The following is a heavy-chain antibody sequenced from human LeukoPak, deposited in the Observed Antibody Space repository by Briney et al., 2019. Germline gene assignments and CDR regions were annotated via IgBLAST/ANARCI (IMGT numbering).Heavy chain of an antibody. D-gene: IGHD3-10*01. J-gene: IGHJ4*02. CDR2: LYDSGST. CDR1: GGSISSSNW. V-gene: IGHV4-4*02. Sequence: SETLSLTCAVSGGSISSSNWWSGVRQPPGKGLEWIVELYDSGSTNYTPSRKSRVTISVDNSKNQYSLKLSSVTAAETAVYYCARRYGSGSYYAQYYFDYWGQGTLVTVSS. CDR3: ARRYGSGSYYAQYYFDY.